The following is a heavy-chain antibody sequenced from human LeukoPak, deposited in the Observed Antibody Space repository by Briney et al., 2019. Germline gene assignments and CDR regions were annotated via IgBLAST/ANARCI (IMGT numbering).Heavy chain of an antibody. V-gene: IGHV4-61*01. J-gene: IGHJ4*02. CDR3: ARARLWFGELLPSFDY. D-gene: IGHD3-10*01. Sequence: SETLSLTCTVSGGSISSSSYYWSWIRQPPGKGLEWIGYIYYSGSTNYNPSLKSRVTISVDTSKNQFSLKLSSVTAADTAVYYCARARLWFGELLPSFDYWGQGTLVTVSS. CDR1: GGSISSSSYY. CDR2: IYYSGST.